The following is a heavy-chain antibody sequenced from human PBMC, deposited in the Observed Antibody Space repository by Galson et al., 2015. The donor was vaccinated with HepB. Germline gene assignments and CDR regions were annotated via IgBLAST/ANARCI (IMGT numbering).Heavy chain of an antibody. J-gene: IGHJ3*02. Sequence: SLRLSCAASDSTLSSYTMNWVRQTPGKGLQWLSYISTNGATIHYADSVKGRFTIARDNAKNTMWLQMNSLRAEDTAVYYCATTKFGSGAYWTFDIWGPGTLVTVSS. CDR2: ISTNGATI. V-gene: IGHV3-48*04. CDR1: DSTLSSYT. CDR3: ATTKFGSGAYWTFDI. D-gene: IGHD4/OR15-4a*01.